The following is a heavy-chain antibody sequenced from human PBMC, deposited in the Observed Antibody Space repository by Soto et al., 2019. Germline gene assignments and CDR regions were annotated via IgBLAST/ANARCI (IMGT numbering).Heavy chain of an antibody. J-gene: IGHJ4*02. CDR3: ARAGLLWFGELLDY. CDR2: ISSSSSTI. CDR1: GFTFSSYS. V-gene: IGHV3-48*01. Sequence: EVQLVESGGGLVQPGGSLRLSCAASGFTFSSYSMNWVRQAPGKGLEWVSYISSSSSTIYYADSVKGRFTISRDNAKNSLYLQMNSLRAEDTAVYYCARAGLLWFGELLDYWGQGTLVTVSS. D-gene: IGHD3-10*01.